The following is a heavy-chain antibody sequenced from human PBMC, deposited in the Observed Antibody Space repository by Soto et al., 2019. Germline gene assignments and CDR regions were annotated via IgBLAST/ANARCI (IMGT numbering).Heavy chain of an antibody. Sequence: EVHLVESGGGLVQPGGSLRLSCAASGFAFDTYWMTWVRQAPGEGLEWVANINQDGTEKYYVDSVKGRFTLSRDNAKNTVYLQMNSLRDHDTAVYYCVRGGPVGGRFIYWGQGTLVTVSS. J-gene: IGHJ4*02. CDR3: VRGGPVGGRFIY. D-gene: IGHD6-19*01. CDR1: GFAFDTYW. CDR2: INQDGTEK. V-gene: IGHV3-7*01.